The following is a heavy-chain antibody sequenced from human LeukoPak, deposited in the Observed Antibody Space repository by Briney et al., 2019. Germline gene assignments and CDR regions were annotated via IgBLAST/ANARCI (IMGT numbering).Heavy chain of an antibody. CDR1: GYTFTSYG. Sequence: GASVKVSCKASGYTFTSYGISWVRQAPGQGLEWMGWMNPNSGNTGYAQKFQGRVTMTRNTSISTAYMELSSLRSEDTAVYYCARVTGGNQWLRSQLALFDYWGQGTLVTVSS. J-gene: IGHJ4*02. CDR3: ARVTGGNQWLRSQLALFDY. V-gene: IGHV1-8*02. CDR2: MNPNSGNT. D-gene: IGHD5-12*01.